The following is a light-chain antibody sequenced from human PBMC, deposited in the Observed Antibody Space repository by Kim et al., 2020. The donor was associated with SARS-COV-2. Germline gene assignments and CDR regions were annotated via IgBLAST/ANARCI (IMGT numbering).Light chain of an antibody. J-gene: IGKJ1*01. CDR2: AAS. Sequence: DIQMTQSPSSLSASVGDRVTITCRASRGIRNYLAWYQQKPGKVPKLLIYAASTLHSGVPSRFSGSGSGTDFTLIISSLQPEDVATYYCQKYNTAPWTFGQGTKVDIK. CDR3: QKYNTAPWT. CDR1: RGIRNY. V-gene: IGKV1-27*01.